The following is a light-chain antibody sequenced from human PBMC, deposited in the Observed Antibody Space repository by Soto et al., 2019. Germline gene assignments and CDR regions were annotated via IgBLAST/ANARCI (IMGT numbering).Light chain of an antibody. V-gene: IGLV2-14*01. J-gene: IGLJ1*01. CDR2: EVS. CDR3: SSYTGSSTYV. CDR1: SSDVGYYNY. Sequence: QSALTQPASVSGSPGQSITISCTGSSSDVGYYNYVSWYQQHPGKAPKVMIYEVSNRPSGLSNRFSGSKSGNTASLTISGLQAEDEADYYCSSYTGSSTYVFGTGTKVTVL.